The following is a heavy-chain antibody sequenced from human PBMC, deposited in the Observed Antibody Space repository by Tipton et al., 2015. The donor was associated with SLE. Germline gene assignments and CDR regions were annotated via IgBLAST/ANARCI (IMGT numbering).Heavy chain of an antibody. Sequence: GLVKPSETLSLTCTVSGGSISSSSYYWGWIRQPPGKGLEWIGSIYYSGSTYYNPSLKSRVTISVDTSKNQFSLKLSSVTAADTAVYYCARVHQSVGHDYGDPDAFDIWGQGTMVTVSS. CDR2: IYYSGST. D-gene: IGHD4-17*01. CDR3: ARVHQSVGHDYGDPDAFDI. CDR1: GGSISSSSYY. V-gene: IGHV4-39*07. J-gene: IGHJ3*02.